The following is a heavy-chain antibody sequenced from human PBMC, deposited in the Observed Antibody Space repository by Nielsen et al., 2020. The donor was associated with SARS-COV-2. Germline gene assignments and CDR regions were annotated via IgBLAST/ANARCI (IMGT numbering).Heavy chain of an antibody. V-gene: IGHV3-21*01. J-gene: IGHJ3*02. CDR2: ISSSSYI. Sequence: GVLKISCAASGFTFSSYSMNWVRQAPGKGLEWVSSISSSSYIYYADSVKGRFTISRDNAKNSLYLQMNSLRAEDTAVYYCAYGDYFTWAFDIWGQGTMVTVSS. CDR3: AYGDYFTWAFDI. CDR1: GFTFSSYS. D-gene: IGHD4-17*01.